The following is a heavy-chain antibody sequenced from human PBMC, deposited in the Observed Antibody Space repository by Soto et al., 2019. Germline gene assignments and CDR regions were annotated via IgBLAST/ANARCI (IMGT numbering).Heavy chain of an antibody. CDR1: GGTFSNDI. J-gene: IGHJ4*02. Sequence: QVQLVQSGAEVKKPGCSVKVSCKSSGGTFSNDIITWVRKAPGQGLEWMGRITPLLDTTNYAQKFQGRVTITADKATGTAYMELNSLRSEDTAVYYCVRDSPIGSTFSGYDGIDYWGQGTLVTVSS. CDR3: VRDSPIGSTFSGYDGIDY. D-gene: IGHD5-12*01. CDR2: ITPLLDTT. V-gene: IGHV1-69*08.